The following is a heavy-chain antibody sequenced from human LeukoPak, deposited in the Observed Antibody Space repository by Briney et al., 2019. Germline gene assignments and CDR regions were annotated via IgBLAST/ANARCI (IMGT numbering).Heavy chain of an antibody. J-gene: IGHJ2*01. V-gene: IGHV3-9*01. D-gene: IGHD2-21*02. CDR2: ISSNSGGI. CDR3: AKGRGVTRYFDL. Sequence: GGSLRLSCAASGFTFDDYAMHWVRQAPGKGLEWVSGISSNSGGIGYADSVKGRFTISRDNAKNSLYLQMNSLRAEDTALYYCAKGRGVTRYFDLWGRGTLVTVSS. CDR1: GFTFDDYA.